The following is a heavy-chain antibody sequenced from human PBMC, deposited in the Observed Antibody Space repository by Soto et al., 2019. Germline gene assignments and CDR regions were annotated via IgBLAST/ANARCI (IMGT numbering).Heavy chain of an antibody. CDR3: ARVSSGGDSHFDY. D-gene: IGHD3-22*01. CDR2: IYHSGST. V-gene: IGHV4-4*02. CDR1: GGSISSSNW. Sequence: SETLSLTCAVSGGSISSSNWWSWVRQPPGKGLEWIGEIYHSGSTNYNPSLKSRVTISVDKSKNQFSLKLSSVTAADTAVYYCARVSSGGDSHFDYWGQGTLVTVSS. J-gene: IGHJ4*02.